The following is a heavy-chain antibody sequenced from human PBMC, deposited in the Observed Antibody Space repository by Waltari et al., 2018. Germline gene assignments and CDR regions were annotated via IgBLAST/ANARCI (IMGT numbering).Heavy chain of an antibody. CDR3: ARERDPSIVATMDRSWYMDV. V-gene: IGHV3-30-3*01. D-gene: IGHD5-12*01. CDR2: RSYDGSNK. CDR1: GFTFSSFA. J-gene: IGHJ6*03. Sequence: QVQLVESGGGVVQPGRSLRLSCAASGFTFSSFAMHWVRQAPGKGLGWVPVRSYDGSNKDYADSGKGRFTISRDNSKNTLYLQMNSLRAEDTAVYYCARERDPSIVATMDRSWYMDVWGKGTTVTVSS.